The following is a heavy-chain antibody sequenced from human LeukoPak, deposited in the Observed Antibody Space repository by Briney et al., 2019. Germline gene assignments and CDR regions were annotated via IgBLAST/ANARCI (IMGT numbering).Heavy chain of an antibody. Sequence: TSETLSLTCTVSGGSISSYYWSWIRQPAGKGLEWIGRIYTSGSTNYNPSLKSRVTMSADTSKNQFSLKLTSVTAADTAVYYCARLTPTTLSLYYYYMDVWGKGTTVTVSS. CDR3: ARLTPTTLSLYYYYMDV. CDR2: IYTSGST. J-gene: IGHJ6*03. V-gene: IGHV4-4*07. D-gene: IGHD2/OR15-2a*01. CDR1: GGSISSYY.